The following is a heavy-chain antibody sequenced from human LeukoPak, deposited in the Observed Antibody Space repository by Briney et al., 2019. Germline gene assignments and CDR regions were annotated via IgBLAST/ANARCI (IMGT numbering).Heavy chain of an antibody. CDR1: GLIFSNAW. D-gene: IGHD3-10*01. Sequence: GGSLRLSCAASGLIFSNAWMNWVRQAPGKGLEWVGRIKSKTDGGTTDYAAPVKGRFTISRDDSKNTLYLQMNSLKTEDTAVHYCTTDGLMAYGSGSDYWGQGTLVTVSS. J-gene: IGHJ4*02. CDR3: TTDGLMAYGSGSDY. V-gene: IGHV3-15*07. CDR2: IKSKTDGGTT.